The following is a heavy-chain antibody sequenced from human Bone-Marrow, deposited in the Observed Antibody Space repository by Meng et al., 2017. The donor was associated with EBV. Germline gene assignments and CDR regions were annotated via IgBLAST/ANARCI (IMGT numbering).Heavy chain of an antibody. CDR1: GYTFTSYD. CDR3: AKNRERGNWNYPDY. D-gene: IGHD1-26*01. CDR2: MNPNSGNT. Sequence: QVQVVQGGAWLNKPGASVKVSCKASGYTFTSYDIHWVRQATGKGLEWMGWMNPNSGNTGYAQKFQDRVTMTRNTSISTAYMELSSLRSEDTAIYYCAKNRERGNWNYPDYWGQGTLVTVSS. V-gene: IGHV1-8*01. J-gene: IGHJ4*02.